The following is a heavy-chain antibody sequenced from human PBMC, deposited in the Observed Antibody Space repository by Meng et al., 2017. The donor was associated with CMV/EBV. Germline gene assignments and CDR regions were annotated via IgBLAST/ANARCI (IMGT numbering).Heavy chain of an antibody. CDR1: GVG. J-gene: IGHJ6*02. Sequence: GVGVGWIRQPPGKALEWLALIYWNDDKRYSPSLKSRLTITKDTSKNQVVLTMTNMDPVDTATYYCARLMNYDILTGYYSDYYGMDVWGQGTTVTVSS. CDR3: ARLMNYDILTGYYSDYYGMDV. V-gene: IGHV2-5*01. D-gene: IGHD3-9*01. CDR2: IYWNDDK.